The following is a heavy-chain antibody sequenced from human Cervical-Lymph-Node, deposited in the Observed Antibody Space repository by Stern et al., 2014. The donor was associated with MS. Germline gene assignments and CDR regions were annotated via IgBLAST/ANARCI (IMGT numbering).Heavy chain of an antibody. CDR2: ISNNSTHT. CDR3: ARARVGDYARSPHLDS. Sequence: EVQLVESGGGLVKPGESLRLSCDASGFTFSHYSINWVRQAPGKGLELISSISNNSTHTYYEDSVEGRFTISRDSAKDSVSLHMVSLRAEDTAVYYCARARVGDYARSPHLDSWGQGTLVTVSS. V-gene: IGHV3-21*01. CDR1: GFTFSHYS. J-gene: IGHJ4*02. D-gene: IGHD4-17*01.